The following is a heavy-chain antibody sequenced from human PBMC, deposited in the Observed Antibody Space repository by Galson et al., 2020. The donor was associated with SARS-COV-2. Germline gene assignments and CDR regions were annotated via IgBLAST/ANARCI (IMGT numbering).Heavy chain of an antibody. Sequence: GGSLRLSCATSGFLFSDYAMHWVRPAPGKGLEYVSAISPNPATSFYADSVDGKFTMSNDNSRNMFYLHMTGLRLDDTAVYYCLSYSSTRHNFWGQGTLVTVSS. V-gene: IGHV3-64D*09. J-gene: IGHJ4*02. CDR3: LSYSSTRHNF. CDR2: ISPNPATS. CDR1: GFLFSDYA. D-gene: IGHD6-19*01.